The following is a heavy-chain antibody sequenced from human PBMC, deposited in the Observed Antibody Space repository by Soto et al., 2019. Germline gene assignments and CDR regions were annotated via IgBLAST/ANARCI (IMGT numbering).Heavy chain of an antibody. V-gene: IGHV3-21*04. J-gene: IGHJ3*02. CDR1: GFTFSSYS. Sequence: PGGSLRLSCAASGFTFSSYSMNWVRQAPGKGLEWVSPISRSSSYIYYADSVKGRFTISRDNAKNSLYLQMNSLRAEDTALYYCAKEGGYGDTGRAFDIWGQGTMVTVSS. D-gene: IGHD4-17*01. CDR2: ISRSSSYI. CDR3: AKEGGYGDTGRAFDI.